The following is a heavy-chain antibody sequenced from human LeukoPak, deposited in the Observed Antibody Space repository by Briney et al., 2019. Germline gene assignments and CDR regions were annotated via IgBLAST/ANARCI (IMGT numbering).Heavy chain of an antibody. D-gene: IGHD6-6*01. CDR3: ARAPRGVLKRAIAARPFDY. CDR2: INHSGST. J-gene: IGHJ4*02. V-gene: IGHV4-34*01. CDR1: GGSFSGYY. Sequence: PSETLSLTCAVYGGSFSGYYWSWIRQPPGKGLEWIGEINHSGSTTYNPSLKSRVTISVDTSKNQFSLKLSSVTAADTAVYYCARAPRGVLKRAIAARPFDYWGQGTLVTVSS.